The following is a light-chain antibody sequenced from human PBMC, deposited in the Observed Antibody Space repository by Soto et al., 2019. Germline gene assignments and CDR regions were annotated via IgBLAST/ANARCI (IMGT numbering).Light chain of an antibody. CDR3: AAWYGSRYGPV. Sequence: QSVLTQPPSASGTSGQRVTIPCSGSSSNIGSNPLNWYQQFPGTAPTLLIYRNNQRPSGVPDRFSGSKSGTSASLAISGLQAEDEADYYCAAWYGSRYGPVFGGGTTLTVL. V-gene: IGLV1-44*01. CDR1: SSNIGSNP. J-gene: IGLJ3*02. CDR2: RNN.